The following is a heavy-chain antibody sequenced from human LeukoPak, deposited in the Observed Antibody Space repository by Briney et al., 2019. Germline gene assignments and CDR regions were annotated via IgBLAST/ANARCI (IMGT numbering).Heavy chain of an antibody. J-gene: IGHJ1*01. CDR3: ARDNLAPSGVKYFHL. Sequence: SVKVSCTASGGTFSFYSLNWVRQAPGQGLEWMGGIIPKFGSTNYAQKFHDRLSITTDESTTTAYMELSSLRSEDTALYFCARDNLAPSGVKYFHLWGPGTLVTVSS. CDR2: IIPKFGST. CDR1: GGTFSFYS. V-gene: IGHV1-69*05. D-gene: IGHD3-16*02.